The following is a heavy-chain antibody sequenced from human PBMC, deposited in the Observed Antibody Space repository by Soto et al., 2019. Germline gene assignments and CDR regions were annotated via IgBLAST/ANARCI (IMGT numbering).Heavy chain of an antibody. CDR3: ARRGGATIMDY. Sequence: PSETLSLTCTVSGGSISSSTYNWDWIRPPPGKGLEWIESIYYSGSTYYNPSLKSRVTISVDTSKNQFSLNLSSVTAADTAVYYCARRGGATIMDYWGQGTLVTVSS. CDR2: IYYSGST. V-gene: IGHV4-39*01. J-gene: IGHJ4*02. CDR1: GGSISSSTYN. D-gene: IGHD5-12*01.